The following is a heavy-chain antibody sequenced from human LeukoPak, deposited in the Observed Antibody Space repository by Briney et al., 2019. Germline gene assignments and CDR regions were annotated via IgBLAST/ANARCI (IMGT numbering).Heavy chain of an antibody. Sequence: GGSLRLSCAASGFAFSTYAMSWVRQAPGKGLEWVSLISSGGNTYYGDPVRGRFTISRDSSRNTVDLQMNSLTADDTAVYYCALLEVGSTGDSGRGSLVTVFS. J-gene: IGHJ4*02. CDR1: GFAFSTYA. D-gene: IGHD1-1*01. V-gene: IGHV3-23*01. CDR2: ISSGGNT. CDR3: ALLEVGSTGD.